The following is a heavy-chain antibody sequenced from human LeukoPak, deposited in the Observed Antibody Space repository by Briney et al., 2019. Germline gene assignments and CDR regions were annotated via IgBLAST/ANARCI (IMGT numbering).Heavy chain of an antibody. D-gene: IGHD3-16*01. CDR3: ARRRTYGSGGSFDY. CDR1: GDSIGNYY. CDR2: IYTSGST. J-gene: IGHJ4*02. V-gene: IGHV4-4*09. Sequence: SETLSLTCTVSGDSIGNYYWSWIRQPPGKGLEWIGYIYTSGSTNYNPSLKSRVTISVDTSKSQFPLKLSSVTAADTAVYYCARRRTYGSGGSFDYWGQGTLVTVSS.